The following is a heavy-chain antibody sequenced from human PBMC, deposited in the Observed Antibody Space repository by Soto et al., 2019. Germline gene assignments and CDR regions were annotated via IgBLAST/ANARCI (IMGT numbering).Heavy chain of an antibody. D-gene: IGHD3-10*01. CDR1: GGTFSSYV. CDR3: AGGGGSLPLVPPRGGYYYYGMDV. V-gene: IGHV1-69*06. CDR2: IIPIFGTA. Sequence: GASVKVSCKASGGTFSSYVFSWVRQAPGQGLEWMGGIIPIFGTANFAQKFQGRVTITADKSTSTVFMELSSLKSDDTAVYYCAGGGGSLPLVPPRGGYYYYGMDVWGQGTTVTVSS. J-gene: IGHJ6*02.